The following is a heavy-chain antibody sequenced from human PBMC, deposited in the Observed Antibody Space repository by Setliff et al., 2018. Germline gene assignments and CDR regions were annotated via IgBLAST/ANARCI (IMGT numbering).Heavy chain of an antibody. CDR1: GYTFRNYA. V-gene: IGHV1-18*01. D-gene: IGHD5-18*01. J-gene: IGHJ4*02. Sequence: ASVKVSCKASGYTFRNYAFAWVRQAPGQGLEWVGWISVYNGDTNYAQKFPGRVTLTTETSTSTAYMELRSLTSDDSAFYYCARAPSVELVTIRTNSWFTYWGQRTLVAVSS. CDR2: ISVYNGDT. CDR3: ARAPSVELVTIRTNSWFTY.